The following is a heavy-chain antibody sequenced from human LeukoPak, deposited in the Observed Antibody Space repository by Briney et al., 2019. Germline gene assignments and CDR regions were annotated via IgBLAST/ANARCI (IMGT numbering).Heavy chain of an antibody. CDR3: ARAPSEIGGYYPEYFRH. V-gene: IGHV3-74*01. CDR2: IKSDGRT. Sequence: GGSLRLSCAAAGLTFSNYWMHWVRQAPGKGLVWVSRIKSDGRTNYADSVKGRFTISRDNAKNTVSLQMNSLRAEDTGVYYCARAPSEIGGYYPEYFRHWGQGTLVTVSS. CDR1: GLTFSNYW. D-gene: IGHD3-22*01. J-gene: IGHJ1*01.